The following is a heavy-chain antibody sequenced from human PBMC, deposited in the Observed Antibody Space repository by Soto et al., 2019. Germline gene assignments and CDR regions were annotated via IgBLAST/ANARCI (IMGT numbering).Heavy chain of an antibody. Sequence: ASVKVSCKASGYTFTGYYMYWVRQAPGHGLEWMGWINPNSGGTNYAQKSQGWVTMTRDTSISTAYMELSRLRSDDTAVYYCARGALRRLYGMDVWGQGTTVTVSS. CDR3: ARGALRRLYGMDV. CDR2: INPNSGGT. J-gene: IGHJ6*02. D-gene: IGHD4-17*01. CDR1: GYTFTGYY. V-gene: IGHV1-2*04.